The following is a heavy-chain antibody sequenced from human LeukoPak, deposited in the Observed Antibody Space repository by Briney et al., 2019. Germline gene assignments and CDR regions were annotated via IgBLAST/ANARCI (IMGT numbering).Heavy chain of an antibody. V-gene: IGHV5-51*07. D-gene: IGHD2-21*02. Sequence: GESLKISWKGSDNSFTSYWLGWVHQMPGKGLEWIGIIYPDDSDTRYSTSFQGQVTISADTSIGTAYLQWSSRKASDTGMYYCARSRDPYCGGDCYSPSVYWGQGTLVTVSS. CDR1: DNSFTSYW. CDR3: ARSRDPYCGGDCYSPSVY. CDR2: IYPDDSDT. J-gene: IGHJ4*02.